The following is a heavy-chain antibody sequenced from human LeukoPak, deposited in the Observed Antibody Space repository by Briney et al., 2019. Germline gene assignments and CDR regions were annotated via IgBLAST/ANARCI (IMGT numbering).Heavy chain of an antibody. J-gene: IGHJ4*02. CDR2: ISAYNGKT. CDR1: GYTFTTYG. CDR3: ARDLGISVAGPFDY. D-gene: IGHD6-19*01. V-gene: IGHV1-18*01. Sequence: GASVKVSCKASGYTFTTYGISWVRQAPGQGLEWMGWISAYNGKTNYAQNFQGRVTMTTDTSTSTVYMGLRSLRSDDTAVYYCARDLGISVAGPFDYWGQGTLVTVSS.